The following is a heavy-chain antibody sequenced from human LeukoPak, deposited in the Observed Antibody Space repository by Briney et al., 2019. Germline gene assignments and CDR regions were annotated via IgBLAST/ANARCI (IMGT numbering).Heavy chain of an antibody. Sequence: PSETLSLTCAVSGYSISSGFYWAWIRQPPGKGLEWLGIIYYSGNTYYNPSLKSRLTISVDTSKNEFSLKPSSVTAADTAVYYCARDNGGDDPPTLDYWGQGTLVTVSS. V-gene: IGHV4-38-2*02. CDR1: GYSISSGFY. CDR3: ARDNGGDDPPTLDY. CDR2: IYYSGNT. J-gene: IGHJ4*02. D-gene: IGHD2-8*01.